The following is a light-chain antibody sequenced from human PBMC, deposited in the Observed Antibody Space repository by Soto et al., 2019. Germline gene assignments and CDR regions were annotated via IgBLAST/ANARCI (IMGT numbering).Light chain of an antibody. CDR3: QQRSDWPPIT. V-gene: IGKV3D-15*01. Sequence: VMTQSPAILSVSPGERATLSCRASQSVSTNVAWYQQIPGQTPRLLIYDASYRATGVPLRFSGSGSGTEFTLTISSLESGDSAIYYCQQRSDWPPITFGQGTRLEIK. J-gene: IGKJ5*01. CDR2: DAS. CDR1: QSVSTN.